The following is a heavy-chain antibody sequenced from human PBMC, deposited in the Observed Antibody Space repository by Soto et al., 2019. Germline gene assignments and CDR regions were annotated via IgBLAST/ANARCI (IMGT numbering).Heavy chain of an antibody. CDR1: GFTFNSYS. CDR2: MSRSSRYI. J-gene: IGHJ4*02. V-gene: IGHV3-21*01. Sequence: LRLSCAASGFTFNSYSMNWVRQAPGKGLEWVSSMSRSSRYIYYADSVKGRFTISRDNAKNSVYLQMNSLRAEDTAVYYCARDGGVAATLANYFDYWGQGTLVTVSS. D-gene: IGHD2-15*01. CDR3: ARDGGVAATLANYFDY.